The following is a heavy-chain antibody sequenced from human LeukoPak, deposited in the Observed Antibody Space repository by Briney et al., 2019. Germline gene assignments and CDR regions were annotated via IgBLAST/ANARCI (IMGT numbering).Heavy chain of an antibody. CDR1: GFTFTSFA. CDR3: ARARITLVRGPDVINYYFDY. J-gene: IGHJ4*02. Sequence: WGSLRLSCSASGFTFTSFALDRGRPGPGKGLEGGAGISYGGSNKYYADSVKGRFTISRDNSKNTLYLQMNSLRAEDTAVYYCARARITLVRGPDVINYYFDYWGQGTLVTVSS. D-gene: IGHD3-10*01. CDR2: ISYGGSNK. V-gene: IGHV3-30*04.